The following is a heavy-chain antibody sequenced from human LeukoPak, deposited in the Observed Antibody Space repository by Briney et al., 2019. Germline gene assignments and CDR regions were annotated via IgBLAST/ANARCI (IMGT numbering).Heavy chain of an antibody. CDR3: TTGGYYLVYYYYYMDV. D-gene: IGHD3-22*01. V-gene: IGHV3-15*01. CDR2: IKSKTDGGTT. J-gene: IGHJ6*03. CDR1: GFTFSNAW. Sequence: GGSLRLSCAASGFTFSNAWMSWVRQAPGKGLEWAGRIKSKTDGGTTDYAAPVKGRFTISRDDSKNTLYLQMNSLKTEDTAVYYCTTGGYYLVYYYYYMDVWGKGTTVTVSS.